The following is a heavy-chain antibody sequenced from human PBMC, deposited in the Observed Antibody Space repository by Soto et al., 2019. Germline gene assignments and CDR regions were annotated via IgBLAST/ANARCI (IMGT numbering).Heavy chain of an antibody. CDR1: GGSISSSSYY. CDR2: IYYSGST. V-gene: IGHV4-39*01. J-gene: IGHJ4*02. Sequence: SETLSLTCTVSGGSISSSSYYWGWIRQPPGKGLEWIGSIYYSGSTYYNPSLKSRVTISVDTSKNQFSLKLSSVTAADTAVYYCARVGGKKWLRLHDFDYWGQGTLVTVSS. D-gene: IGHD5-12*01. CDR3: ARVGGKKWLRLHDFDY.